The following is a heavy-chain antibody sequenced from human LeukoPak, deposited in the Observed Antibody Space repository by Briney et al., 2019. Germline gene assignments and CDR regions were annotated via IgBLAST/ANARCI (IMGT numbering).Heavy chain of an antibody. CDR1: GGSIRSYY. CDR2: FYYSGST. D-gene: IGHD5-18*01. V-gene: IGHV4-59*01. J-gene: IGHJ4*02. Sequence: PSETLSLTCTVSGGSIRSYYWSWIRQPTGKGLECIGYFYYSGSTNYNPSLKSRVTISVDTSKNQFSLKLSSVTAADTAVYYCARSSGDSYAHYFDYWGQGTLVTVSS. CDR3: ARSSGDSYAHYFDY.